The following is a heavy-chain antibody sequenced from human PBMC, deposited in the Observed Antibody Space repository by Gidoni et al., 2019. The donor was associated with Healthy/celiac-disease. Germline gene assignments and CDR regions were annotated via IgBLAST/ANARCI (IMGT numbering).Heavy chain of an antibody. V-gene: IGHV4-30-2*01. CDR2: IYHSGST. D-gene: IGHD2-2*01. CDR1: VGSISSGGYS. Sequence: QLQLQESGSGLVKPSQTLSLTCAVSVGSISSGGYSWSWIRQPPGKGLEWIGYIYHSGSTYYNPSLKSRVTISVDRSKNQFSLKLSSVTAADTAVYYCARSRRVSQYQLLLGWFDPWGQGTLVTVSS. CDR3: ARSRRVSQYQLLLGWFDP. J-gene: IGHJ5*02.